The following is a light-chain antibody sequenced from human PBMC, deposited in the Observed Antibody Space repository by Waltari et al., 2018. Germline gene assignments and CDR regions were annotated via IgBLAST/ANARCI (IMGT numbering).Light chain of an antibody. J-gene: IGKJ3*01. CDR2: AAS. V-gene: IGKV1-39*01. Sequence: DIQVAQSPSSLSSSVGDRVNIPCRASHSVSSFLNWYQQKPGKAPQLLIYAASTLESGVPSRFSGSGSGTDFTLAISSLQLEDFATYYCQQSYTVPITFGPGTKVDIK. CDR1: HSVSSF. CDR3: QQSYTVPIT.